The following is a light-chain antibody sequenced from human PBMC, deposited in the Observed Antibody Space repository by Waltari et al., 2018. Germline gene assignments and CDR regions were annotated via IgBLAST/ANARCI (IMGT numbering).Light chain of an antibody. CDR2: DVS. CDR3: SSYTSSSIPYV. V-gene: IGLV2-14*03. Sequence: QSALTQPASVSGSPGQSITISCTGTSSYVGGYNYVSWYQQHPGKAPKVMIYDVSNRPSGVSNRFSGSKSGNTASLTISGLQAEDEADYYCSSYTSSSIPYVFGTGTKVTVL. J-gene: IGLJ1*01. CDR1: SSYVGGYNY.